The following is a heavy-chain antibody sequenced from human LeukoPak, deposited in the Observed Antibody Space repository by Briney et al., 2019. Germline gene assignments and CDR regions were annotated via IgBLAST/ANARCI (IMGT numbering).Heavy chain of an antibody. CDR1: GFTFSSYE. V-gene: IGHV3-48*03. Sequence: PGGSLRLSCAASGFTFSSYEMNWVRQAPGKGLEWVSYISSSGSTIYYADSVKGRFTISRDNAKNSLYLQMNGLRAEDTAVYYCARDAAMAGFDYWGQGTLVTVSS. D-gene: IGHD5-18*01. J-gene: IGHJ4*02. CDR3: ARDAAMAGFDY. CDR2: ISSSGSTI.